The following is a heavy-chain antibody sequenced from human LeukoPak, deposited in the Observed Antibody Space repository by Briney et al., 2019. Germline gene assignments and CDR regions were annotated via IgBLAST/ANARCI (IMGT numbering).Heavy chain of an antibody. Sequence: PGGSLRLSCAAFGFTFSDHYMDWVRQAPGKGLEWVGRTKNKANAYTIEYAASVKGRFTISRDDSKNSVSLQMNSLKTEDSAVYYCVTGEYYFDSSGYYVDYWGQGTLVTVSS. CDR2: TKNKANAYTI. J-gene: IGHJ4*02. D-gene: IGHD3-22*01. V-gene: IGHV3-72*01. CDR1: GFTFSDHY. CDR3: VTGEYYFDSSGYYVDY.